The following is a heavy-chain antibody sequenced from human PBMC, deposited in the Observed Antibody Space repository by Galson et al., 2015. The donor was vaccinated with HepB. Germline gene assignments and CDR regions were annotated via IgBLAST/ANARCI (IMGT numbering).Heavy chain of an antibody. Sequence: SLRLSCAASGFTFSSYSMNWVRQAPGKGLEWVSSISSSSSYIYYADSVKGRFTISRDNAKNSLYLQMNSLRAEDTAVYYCARAYSSSPFDAFDIWGQGTMVTVSS. CDR1: GFTFSSYS. V-gene: IGHV3-21*01. J-gene: IGHJ3*02. D-gene: IGHD6-13*01. CDR2: ISSSSSYI. CDR3: ARAYSSSPFDAFDI.